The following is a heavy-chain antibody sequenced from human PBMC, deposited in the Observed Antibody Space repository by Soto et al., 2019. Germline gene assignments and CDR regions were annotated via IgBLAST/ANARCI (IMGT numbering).Heavy chain of an antibody. D-gene: IGHD6-13*01. J-gene: IGHJ6*02. V-gene: IGHV4-59*01. CDR3: AREGIIAAADTYYYYGMDV. Sequence: QVQLQESGPGLVKPSETLSLTCTVSGGSISSYYWSWIRQPPGKGLEWIGYIYYSGSTNYNPSLKSRVTISVDTSKSQFSVKLSSVTAADTAVYYCAREGIIAAADTYYYYGMDVWGQGTTVTVSS. CDR1: GGSISSYY. CDR2: IYYSGST.